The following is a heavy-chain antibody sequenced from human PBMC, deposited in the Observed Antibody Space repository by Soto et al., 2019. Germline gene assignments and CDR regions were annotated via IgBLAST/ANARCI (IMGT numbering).Heavy chain of an antibody. Sequence: SETLSLTCAVSGYSISSGYYWGWIRQPPGKGLEWIGSIYHSGSTYYNPSLKSRVTISVDTSKNQFSLKLSSVTAADTAVYYCARGIMITFGGVIVANWFDPWGQGTLVTVS. CDR1: GYSISSGYY. CDR2: IYHSGST. J-gene: IGHJ5*02. V-gene: IGHV4-38-2*01. D-gene: IGHD3-16*02. CDR3: ARGIMITFGGVIVANWFDP.